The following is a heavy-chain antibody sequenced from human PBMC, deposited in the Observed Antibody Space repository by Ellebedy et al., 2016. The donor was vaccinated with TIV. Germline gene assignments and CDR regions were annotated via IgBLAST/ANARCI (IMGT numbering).Heavy chain of an antibody. CDR1: GFTFSDYY. V-gene: IGHV3-11*01. Sequence: PGGSLRLSCAASGFTFSDYYMSWIRQAPGKGLEWVSYISSSGSTIYYADSVKGRFTISRDNAKNSLYLQMNSLRAEDTAVYYCARGDCSSTSCYAFDYWGQGTLVTVSS. D-gene: IGHD2-2*01. CDR2: ISSSGSTI. J-gene: IGHJ4*02. CDR3: ARGDCSSTSCYAFDY.